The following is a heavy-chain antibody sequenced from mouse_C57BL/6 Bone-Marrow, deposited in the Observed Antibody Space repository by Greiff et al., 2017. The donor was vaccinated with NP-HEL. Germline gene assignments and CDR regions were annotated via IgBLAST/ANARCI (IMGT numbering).Heavy chain of an antibody. CDR3: ALYYDYVDY. J-gene: IGHJ2*01. CDR1: GYTFTSYG. D-gene: IGHD2-4*01. CDR2: IYPRSGNT. Sequence: VKLQQSGAELARPGASVKLSCKASGYTFTSYGISWVKQRTGQGLEWIGEIYPRSGNTYYNEKFKGKATLTADKSSSTAYMELRSLTSEDSAVYFCALYYDYVDYWGQGTTLTVSS. V-gene: IGHV1-81*01.